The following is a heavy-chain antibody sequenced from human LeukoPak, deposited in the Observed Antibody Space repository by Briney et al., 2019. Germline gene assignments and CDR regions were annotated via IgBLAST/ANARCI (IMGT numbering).Heavy chain of an antibody. J-gene: IGHJ4*02. Sequence: ASVKVSCKASGYTFIGYYMHWVRQAPGQGLEWMGWINPNSGGTNYAQKFQGRVTMTRDTSISTAYMELSRLRSDDTAVYYCALISSSWYAVDYWGQGTLVTVSS. V-gene: IGHV1-2*02. CDR3: ALISSSWYAVDY. CDR2: INPNSGGT. CDR1: GYTFIGYY. D-gene: IGHD6-13*01.